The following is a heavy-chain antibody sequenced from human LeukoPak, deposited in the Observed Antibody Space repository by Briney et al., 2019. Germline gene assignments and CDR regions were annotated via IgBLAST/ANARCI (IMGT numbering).Heavy chain of an antibody. CDR3: ARRGEDYCSSTNCLDY. CDR1: GGSISSADYY. V-gene: IGHV4-31*03. D-gene: IGHD2-2*01. J-gene: IGHJ4*02. Sequence: PSETLSLTCTVSGGSISSADYYCSWIRQHPGKGLEWIGYIYYSGSTYYNPSLKSRVTISVDTSKNQFSLKLSSVTAADTAVYYCARRGEDYCSSTNCLDYWGQGTLVTVSS. CDR2: IYYSGST.